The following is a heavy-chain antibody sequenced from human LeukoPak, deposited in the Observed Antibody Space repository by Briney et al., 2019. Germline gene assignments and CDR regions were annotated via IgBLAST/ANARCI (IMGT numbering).Heavy chain of an antibody. J-gene: IGHJ4*02. Sequence: PGRSLRLSCAASGCTFSSYAMHWVRQPPAKGLEGVAVISYDGSNKYYADSVKGRFTISRDNSKNTLYLQMNSLRAEDTAVYYCARDICSSGSCYFDYWGQGTLVTVSS. CDR3: ARDICSSGSCYFDY. V-gene: IGHV3-30*04. CDR2: ISYDGSNK. CDR1: GCTFSSYA. D-gene: IGHD2-15*01.